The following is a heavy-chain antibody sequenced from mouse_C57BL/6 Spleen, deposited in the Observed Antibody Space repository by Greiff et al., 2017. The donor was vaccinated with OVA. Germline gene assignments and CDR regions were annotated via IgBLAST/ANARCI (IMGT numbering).Heavy chain of an antibody. D-gene: IGHD1-1*01. CDR3: ARHYYGSSSPFDY. V-gene: IGHV1-64*01. CDR1: GYTFTSSW. CDR2: IHPNSGST. Sequence: VQLQQPGAELVKPGASVKLSCKASGYTFTSSWMHWVKQRPGQGLEWTGMIHPNSGSTNYNEKFKSKATLTVDKSSSTAYMQLSILTSEDSAVYYCARHYYGSSSPFDYWGQGTTLTVSS. J-gene: IGHJ2*01.